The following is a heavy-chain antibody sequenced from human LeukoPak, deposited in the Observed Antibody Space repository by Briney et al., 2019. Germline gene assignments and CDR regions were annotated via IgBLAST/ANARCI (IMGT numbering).Heavy chain of an antibody. D-gene: IGHD3-22*01. Sequence: SETLSLTCTVSGGSISSSGYHWGGIRQPPGEGLEWIGSISSGGSTHYIPSLKSRVTISVDTSKNLFSLKLSSVTAADTAVYYCARRFYDGSGYYYVDYWGQGTLVTVSS. CDR3: ARRFYDGSGYYYVDY. CDR2: ISSGGST. CDR1: GGSISSSGYH. J-gene: IGHJ4*02. V-gene: IGHV4-39*01.